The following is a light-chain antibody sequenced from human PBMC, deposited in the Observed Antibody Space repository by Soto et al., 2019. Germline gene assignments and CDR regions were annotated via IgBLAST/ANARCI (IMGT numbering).Light chain of an antibody. CDR1: SSNIGSNT. J-gene: IGLJ2*01. Sequence: QSVLNQPPSASGTPGQRVTISCSGSSSNIGSNTVNWYQQVPGTAPKLLIYSSNQRPSGVPARFSGSKSGTSASLAISGLQSEDEADYYCATWDDSLSGHVVFGGGTKVTVL. CDR2: SSN. CDR3: ATWDDSLSGHVV. V-gene: IGLV1-44*01.